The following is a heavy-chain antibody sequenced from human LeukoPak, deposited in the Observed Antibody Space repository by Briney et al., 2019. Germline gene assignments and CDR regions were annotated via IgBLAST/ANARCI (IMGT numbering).Heavy chain of an antibody. CDR3: AKGRGGSGYWASDY. D-gene: IGHD3-22*01. CDR1: GFTFTSYA. CDR2: ISGSSGTT. V-gene: IGHV3-23*01. J-gene: IGHJ4*02. Sequence: PGGSLRLSCAASGFTFTSYAMYWVRQTPGKGLEWVSGISGSSGTTYYADSVKGRFTISRDNSKNTLYLQMNSLRAEDTAVYHCAKGRGGSGYWASDYWGRGTLVTVSS.